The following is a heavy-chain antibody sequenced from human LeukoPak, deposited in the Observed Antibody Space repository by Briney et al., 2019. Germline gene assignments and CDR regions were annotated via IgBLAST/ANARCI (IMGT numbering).Heavy chain of an antibody. CDR3: ARERAAAGTNAFDI. CDR2: INPNSGGT. D-gene: IGHD6-13*01. J-gene: IGHJ3*02. Sequence: ASVKVSCKASGYTFTGYYMHWVRQAPGQGLEWMGWINPNSGGTNYAQKFQGRVTMTRDTSISTAYMELSRLRSDDTAVYYCARERAAAGTNAFDIWGQGTMVTVSS. CDR1: GYTFTGYY. V-gene: IGHV1-2*02.